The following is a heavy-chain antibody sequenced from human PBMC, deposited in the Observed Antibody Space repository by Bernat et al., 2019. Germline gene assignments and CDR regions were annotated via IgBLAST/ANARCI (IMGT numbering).Heavy chain of an antibody. CDR1: GFTFSSYA. CDR2: ISGSGGST. Sequence: EVQLVESGGGLVQPGGSLRLSCAASGFTFSSYAMSWVRQAPGKGLEWVSAISGSGGSTYYADSVKGRFTISRDNSKNTLYLQMNSLRAEDTAVYYCAKSSDDYGDYVAFPFDYWGQGTLVTVSS. CDR3: AKSSDDYGDYVAFPFDY. V-gene: IGHV3-23*04. J-gene: IGHJ4*02. D-gene: IGHD4-17*01.